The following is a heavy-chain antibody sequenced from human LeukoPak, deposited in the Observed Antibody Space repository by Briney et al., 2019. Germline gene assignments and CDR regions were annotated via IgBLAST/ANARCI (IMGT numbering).Heavy chain of an antibody. CDR2: IIPIFGTA. Sequence: SVKVSCKASGDTFSSYAISWVRQAPGQGLEWMGGIIPIFGTANYAQKFQGRVTITTDESTSTAYMELSSLRSEDTAVYYCARGPAPGYTAMVTIYFDYWGQGTLVTVSS. CDR3: ARGPAPGYTAMVTIYFDY. CDR1: GDTFSSYA. D-gene: IGHD5-18*01. V-gene: IGHV1-69*05. J-gene: IGHJ4*02.